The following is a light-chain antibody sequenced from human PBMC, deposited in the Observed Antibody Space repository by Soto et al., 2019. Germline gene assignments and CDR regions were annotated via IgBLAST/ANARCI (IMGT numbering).Light chain of an antibody. CDR1: QSISNH. CDR2: AAS. Sequence: DIRMTQSPSSLSASVEDRVIITCRASQSISNHLNWYQQKPGKAPKLLIFAASSLQSGVPSRFSGSRSGPDFTLTISSLQPEEFATYYCQQSYSSPPTFGQGTKVDIK. CDR3: QQSYSSPPT. V-gene: IGKV1-39*01. J-gene: IGKJ1*01.